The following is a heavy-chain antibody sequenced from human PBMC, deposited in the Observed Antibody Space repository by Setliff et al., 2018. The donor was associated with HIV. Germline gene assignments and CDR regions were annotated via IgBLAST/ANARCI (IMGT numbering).Heavy chain of an antibody. CDR3: TRRWNSNWFDP. CDR1: GYTFTGFC. D-gene: IGHD1-1*01. J-gene: IGHJ5*02. CDR2: INPNSGGT. V-gene: IGHV1-2*06. Sequence: ASVKVSCKASGYTFTGFCMHWVRQAPGQGLEWMGRINPNSGGTNYAQKFQDRVTMARDTSISSAYMELSSLRSDDTAIYYCTRRWNSNWFDPWGQGTLVTVSS.